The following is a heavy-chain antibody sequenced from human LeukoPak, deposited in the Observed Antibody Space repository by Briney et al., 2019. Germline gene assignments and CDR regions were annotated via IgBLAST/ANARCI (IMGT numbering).Heavy chain of an antibody. V-gene: IGHV4-59*01. J-gene: IGHJ4*02. CDR3: VGDRRLAGGTDY. D-gene: IGHD2-15*01. Sequence: NAGGSLRRSCAASGFTFSGYAMSWIRQPPGKGLEWIGYIYYSGTINYNPSLKSRVTISVDTSKNQLSLKMSSVTAAETAVYYCVGDRRLAGGTDYWGQGTLVTVSS. CDR1: GFTFSGYA. CDR2: IYYSGTI.